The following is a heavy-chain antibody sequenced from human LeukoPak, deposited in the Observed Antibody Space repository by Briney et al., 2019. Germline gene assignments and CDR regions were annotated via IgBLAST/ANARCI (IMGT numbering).Heavy chain of an antibody. CDR2: INHSGST. CDR3: AILVRLKDIVLVVAAPRVFDY. V-gene: IGHV4-34*01. CDR1: GGSFSGYY. D-gene: IGHD2-15*01. Sequence: SETLSLTCAVYGGSFSGYYWSWIRQPPGKGLEWIGEINHSGSTNYNPSLKSRVTISVDTSKNQFSLKLSSVTAADTAVYYCAILVRLKDIVLVVAAPRVFDYWGHETLV. J-gene: IGHJ4*01.